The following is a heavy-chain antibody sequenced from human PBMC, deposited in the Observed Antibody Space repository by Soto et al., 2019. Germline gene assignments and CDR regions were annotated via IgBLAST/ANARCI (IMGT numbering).Heavy chain of an antibody. V-gene: IGHV1-3*01. J-gene: IGHJ5*02. CDR2: INAGNGDT. CDR1: GYTFTTYT. Sequence: ASVKVSCKASGYTFTTYTMHWVRQAPGQRLEWMGWINAGNGDTKYSQKFQGRVTITRDTSASTAYMELSSLRSEDTAIYYCARGPPRNWFDPWGQGTLVTVSS. CDR3: ARGPPRNWFDP.